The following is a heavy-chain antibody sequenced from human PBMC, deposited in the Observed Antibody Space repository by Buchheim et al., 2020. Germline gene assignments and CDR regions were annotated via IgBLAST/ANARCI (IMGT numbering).Heavy chain of an antibody. J-gene: IGHJ4*02. V-gene: IGHV3-23*01. CDR3: VSDIASRLGVDY. CDR2: ISATAGTT. D-gene: IGHD6-6*01. CDR1: GFTFSSYA. Sequence: EVHVLESGGGLVQPGGSLRLSCAASGFTFSSYAMRWVRQAPGKGLESVSVISATAGTTGYADSVKGRFIISRDNSKNTPYLQMNSLKAEDTAIYYCVSDIASRLGVDYWGQRTL.